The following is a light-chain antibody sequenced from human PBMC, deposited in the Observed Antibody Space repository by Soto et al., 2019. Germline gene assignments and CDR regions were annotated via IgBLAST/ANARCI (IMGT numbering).Light chain of an antibody. CDR3: SSHTRSTTWV. V-gene: IGLV2-14*01. CDR1: SSDVGGYNY. CDR2: EVS. J-gene: IGLJ3*02. Sequence: QSALTQPASVSGSPGQSITISCTGTSSDVGGYNYVSWYQQHPGKAPKVMIYEVSNRPSGVSNRFSGSESGNTASLTISGLQAEDEAEYYCSSHTRSTTWVFGGGTKLTVL.